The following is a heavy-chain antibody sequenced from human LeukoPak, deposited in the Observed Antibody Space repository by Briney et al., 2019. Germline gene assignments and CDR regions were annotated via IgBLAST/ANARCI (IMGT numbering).Heavy chain of an antibody. J-gene: IGHJ4*02. CDR2: IYSGGST. CDR3: ARALGSSGWYDYPD. CDR1: GFTVSSSY. D-gene: IGHD6-19*01. V-gene: IGHV3-53*01. Sequence: GGSLRLSCAASGFTVSSSYMSWVRQAPGKGLEWVSVIYSGGSTYYADSVKGRFTNSRDNSKNTLYLQMNSLRAEDTAVYYCARALGSSGWYDYPDWGQGTLVTVSS.